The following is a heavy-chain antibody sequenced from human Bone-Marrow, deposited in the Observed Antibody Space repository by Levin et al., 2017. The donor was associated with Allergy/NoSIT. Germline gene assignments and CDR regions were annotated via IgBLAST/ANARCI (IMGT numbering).Heavy chain of an antibody. CDR1: GGSISSSSYY. J-gene: IGHJ5*02. CDR2: IYYSGST. Sequence: SETLSLTCTVSGGSISSSSYYWGWIRQPPGKGLEWIGSIYYSGSTYYNPSLKSRVTISVDTSKNQFSLKLSSVTAADTAVYYCARVHVLRFLEFWFDPWGQGTLVTVSS. D-gene: IGHD3-3*01. V-gene: IGHV4-39*07. CDR3: ARVHVLRFLEFWFDP.